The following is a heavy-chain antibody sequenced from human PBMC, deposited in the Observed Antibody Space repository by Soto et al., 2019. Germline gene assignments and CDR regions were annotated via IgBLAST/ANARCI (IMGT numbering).Heavy chain of an antibody. CDR2: MNPNSGNT. CDR1: GYTFTSYD. D-gene: IGHD3-16*02. CDR3: ARGVITFGGVIVLTYMDV. V-gene: IGHV1-8*01. J-gene: IGHJ6*03. Sequence: GASVKVSCKASGYTFTSYDINWVRQATGQGLEWMGWMNPNSGNTGYAQKFQGRVTMTRNTSISTAYMELSSLRSEDTAVYYCARGVITFGGVIVLTYMDVWGKGTTVTVSS.